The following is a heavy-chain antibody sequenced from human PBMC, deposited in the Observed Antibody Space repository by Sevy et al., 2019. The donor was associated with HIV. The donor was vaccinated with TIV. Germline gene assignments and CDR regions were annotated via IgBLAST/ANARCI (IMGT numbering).Heavy chain of an antibody. D-gene: IGHD3-22*01. Sequence: GGSLRLSCAASGFTFSTYSINWVRQAPGKGLEWVSSISSSSTYIYYADSLKGRFTVSRDNSENSLYLQMNSLRAEDTAVYYCTRRATYYDTGDAFDIWGQGTMVTVSS. V-gene: IGHV3-21*01. J-gene: IGHJ3*02. CDR2: ISSSSTYI. CDR1: GFTFSTYS. CDR3: TRRATYYDTGDAFDI.